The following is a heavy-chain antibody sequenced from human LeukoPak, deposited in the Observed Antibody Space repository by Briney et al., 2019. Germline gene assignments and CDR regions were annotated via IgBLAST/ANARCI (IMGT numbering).Heavy chain of an antibody. CDR1: GFTFSSYG. V-gene: IGHV3-30*18. CDR3: AKGGYYCSSISCYPLYY. D-gene: IGHD2-2*01. Sequence: PGRSLRLSCAASGFTFSSYGMHWVRQAPGKGLEWVAVISYDGSNKYYADSVKGRFTISRDNSKNTLYLQMNSLRAEDTAVYYCAKGGYYCSSISCYPLYYWGQGTLVTVSS. CDR2: ISYDGSNK. J-gene: IGHJ4*02.